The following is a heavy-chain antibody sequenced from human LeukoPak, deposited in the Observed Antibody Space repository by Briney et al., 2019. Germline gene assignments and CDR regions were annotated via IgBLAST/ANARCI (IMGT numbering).Heavy chain of an antibody. CDR3: GRDPRLEISGMVIDMLDY. CDR2: ISSSSSYI. J-gene: IGHJ4*02. CDR1: GFTFSSHS. D-gene: IGHD3-3*01. V-gene: IGHV3-21*01. Sequence: PGGSLRLSCAASGFTFSSHSMNWVRQAPGKGLEWVSYISSSSSYIYYADSVKGRFAISRDNAKNSLYLQMNSLRAEDSAIYYCGRDPRLEISGMVIDMLDYWGRGTLVTVSS.